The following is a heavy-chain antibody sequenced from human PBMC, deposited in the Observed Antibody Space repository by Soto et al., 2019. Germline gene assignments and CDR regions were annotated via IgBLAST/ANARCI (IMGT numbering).Heavy chain of an antibody. V-gene: IGHV3-74*01. J-gene: IGHJ4*02. Sequence: EVQLVESGGGLVQPGGSLRLSCAASGFTFSSYWMHWVRQAPGKGLVWVSRINSDGSSTTYADSVKGRFTISRDNAKNTLYLQMNSLRVEDTAVYYCARDWRDGYNYFYYWGQGTLVTVSS. CDR2: INSDGSST. CDR1: GFTFSSYW. CDR3: ARDWRDGYNYFYY. D-gene: IGHD5-12*01.